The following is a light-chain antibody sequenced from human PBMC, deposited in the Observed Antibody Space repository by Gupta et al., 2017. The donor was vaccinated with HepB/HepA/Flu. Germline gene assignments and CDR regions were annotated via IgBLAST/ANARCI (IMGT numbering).Light chain of an antibody. CDR1: TSNIGNNA. CDR3: AAWDDSLNVVI. J-gene: IGLJ2*01. V-gene: IGLV1-44*01. Sequence: QSVLTQPPSVSETPGQRITGSCSGSTSNIGNNAVNWYQQLPGTAPKLLIFNNSQRPSGVPDRISGSKSGTSASLAISGLQSEDEADYYCAAWDDSLNVVIFGGGTKVTVL. CDR2: NNS.